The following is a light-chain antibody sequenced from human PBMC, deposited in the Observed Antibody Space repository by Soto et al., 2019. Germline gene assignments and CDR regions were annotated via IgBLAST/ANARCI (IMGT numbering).Light chain of an antibody. Sequence: EIVLTQSPATLSLSPGERATLSCRASQSVSNYLSWYQQKPGQAPRLLIYGASNRATGIPARFTGSGSGTDFTLTISSLEPEDFAVYYCQHRGEWPRTFGQGTKLEIK. CDR3: QHRGEWPRT. J-gene: IGKJ2*01. CDR2: GAS. V-gene: IGKV3-11*01. CDR1: QSVSNY.